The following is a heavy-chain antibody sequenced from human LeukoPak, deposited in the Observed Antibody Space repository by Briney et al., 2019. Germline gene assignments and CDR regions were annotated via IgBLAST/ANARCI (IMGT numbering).Heavy chain of an antibody. CDR1: GFTVSSYY. J-gene: IGHJ4*02. D-gene: IGHD6-19*01. CDR3: AKGGGSGWYGYFDY. CDR2: IYTGGGR. V-gene: IGHV3-53*05. Sequence: SGGSLRLSCAASGFTVSSYYMNWVRQAPGKELEWVSVIYTGGGRYYADSVKGRFTISRDNSKNTLYLQMNSLRVEDTAVHYCAKGGGSGWYGYFDYWGQGTLVTVSS.